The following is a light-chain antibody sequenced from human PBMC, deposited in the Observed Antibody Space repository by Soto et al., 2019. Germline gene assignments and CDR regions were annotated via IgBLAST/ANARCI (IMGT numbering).Light chain of an antibody. CDR3: QQYGSAPLFT. J-gene: IGKJ3*01. CDR1: QSVSSNY. Sequence: EFVLTQSPGTLSLSPGERATLSCRAGQSVSSNYLAWYQQKPGQAPRLLIYGASSRATGIPDRFSGSGSGTDFTLTISRLEPEDFAVDYCQQYGSAPLFTFGPGTKVDIK. CDR2: GAS. V-gene: IGKV3-20*01.